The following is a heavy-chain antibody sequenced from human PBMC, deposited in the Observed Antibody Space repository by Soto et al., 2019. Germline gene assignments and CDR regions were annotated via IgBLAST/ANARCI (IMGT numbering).Heavy chain of an antibody. D-gene: IGHD2-2*01. CDR1: GFTFSSYG. J-gene: IGHJ3*02. Sequence: QVQLVESGGGVVQPGRSLRLSCAASGFTFSSYGMHWVRQAPGKGLEWVAVISYDGSNKYYADSVKGRFTISRDNSKNTLYLQMNSLRAEDTAVYYCAKDGSRDGYTPDAFDIWGQGTMVTVSS. V-gene: IGHV3-30*18. CDR3: AKDGSRDGYTPDAFDI. CDR2: ISYDGSNK.